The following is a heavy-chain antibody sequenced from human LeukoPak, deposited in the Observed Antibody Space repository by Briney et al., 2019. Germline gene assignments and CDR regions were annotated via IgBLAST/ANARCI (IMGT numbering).Heavy chain of an antibody. Sequence: SDTLSLTCAVSGYSITSSSWWGWIRQPPLNGLEWIGYIYHSGTTYYNPSLQSRVTMSVDTSKNQFSLKLSSVTAVDTAVYYCARKENVYYYFDYWGQGTLVTVSS. CDR2: IYHSGTT. J-gene: IGHJ4*02. D-gene: IGHD3-10*01. V-gene: IGHV4-28*01. CDR1: GYSITSSSW. CDR3: ARKENVYYYFDY.